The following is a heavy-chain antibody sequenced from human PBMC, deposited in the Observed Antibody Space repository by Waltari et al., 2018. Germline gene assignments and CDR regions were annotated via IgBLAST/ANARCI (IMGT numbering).Heavy chain of an antibody. CDR3: AKESSGWFDY. J-gene: IGHJ4*02. Sequence: VQLVESGGGLVQPGRSLRLSCAASGFTFDDYAMHWVRQAPGKGLEWVSGISWNSGSIGYADSVKGRFTISRDNAKNSLYLQMNSLRAEDTALYYCAKESSGWFDYWGQGTLVTVSS. CDR2: ISWNSGSI. CDR1: GFTFDDYA. V-gene: IGHV3-9*01. D-gene: IGHD6-19*01.